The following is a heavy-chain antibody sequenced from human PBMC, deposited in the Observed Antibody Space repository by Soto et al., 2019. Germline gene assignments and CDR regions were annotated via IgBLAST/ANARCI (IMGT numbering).Heavy chain of an antibody. D-gene: IGHD2-8*01. CDR3: ARVCCTNGVRGGDFDY. J-gene: IGHJ4*02. CDR1: GGSISSSNS. Sequence: SETQSLTCAVAGGSISSSNSWSWVRQPPGKGLEWIGEIYHSGSTNYNPSLKSRVTISVDKSKNQFSLKLSSVTAADTAVYYCARVCCTNGVRGGDFDYWGQGTLVTVSS. CDR2: IYHSGST. V-gene: IGHV4-4*02.